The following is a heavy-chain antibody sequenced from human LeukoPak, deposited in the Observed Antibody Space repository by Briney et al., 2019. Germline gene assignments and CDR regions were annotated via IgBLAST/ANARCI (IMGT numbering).Heavy chain of an antibody. CDR2: IWYDGSNK. Sequence: GRSLRLSCAASGFTFSSYGMHWVRQAPGKGLEWVAVIWYDGSNKYYADSVKGRFTISRDNSKNTLYLQMNSLRAEDTAVYYCARDIGLSSNWGQGTLVTVSS. CDR3: ARDIGLSSN. CDR1: GFTFSSYG. D-gene: IGHD6-6*01. V-gene: IGHV3-33*01. J-gene: IGHJ4*02.